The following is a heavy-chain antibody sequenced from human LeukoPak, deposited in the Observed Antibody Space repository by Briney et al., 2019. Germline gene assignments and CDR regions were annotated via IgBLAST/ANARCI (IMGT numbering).Heavy chain of an antibody. D-gene: IGHD3-10*01. CDR1: GFTFSSYA. CDR2: ISGSGGST. J-gene: IGHJ4*02. CDR3: AREINYYGSGSSDY. V-gene: IGHV3-23*01. Sequence: GGSLRLSCAASGFTFSSYAMSWVRQAPGKGLEWVSAISGSGGSTYYADSVKGRFTISRDNSKNTLYLQMNSLRAEDTAVYYCAREINYYGSGSSDYWGQGTLVTVSS.